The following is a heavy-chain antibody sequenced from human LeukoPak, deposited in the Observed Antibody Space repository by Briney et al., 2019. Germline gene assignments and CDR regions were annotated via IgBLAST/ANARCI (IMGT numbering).Heavy chain of an antibody. Sequence: SSETLSLTCTVSGGSISSYYWSWIRQPPGKGLEWIGYIYYSGSTNYNPSLKSRVTISVDTSKNQFSLRLSSVTAADTAVYYCARVEFLEWLPVTWGQGTLVTVSS. J-gene: IGHJ5*02. CDR2: IYYSGST. V-gene: IGHV4-59*01. D-gene: IGHD3-3*01. CDR1: GGSISSYY. CDR3: ARVEFLEWLPVT.